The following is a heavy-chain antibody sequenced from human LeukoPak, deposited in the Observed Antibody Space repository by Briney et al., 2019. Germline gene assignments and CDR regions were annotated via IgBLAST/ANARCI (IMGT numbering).Heavy chain of an antibody. CDR2: IRSKAYGGTT. CDR1: GFAFGDYT. CDR3: SYDFWSGYYPSLDY. J-gene: IGHJ4*02. Sequence: PGGSLRLSCTASGFAFGDYTMSWVRQAPGKGLEWGGFIRSKAYGGTTEYAASVKGRFTISRDDSKSIAYLQMNSLKTEDTAVYYCSYDFWSGYYPSLDYWGQGTLVTVSS. D-gene: IGHD3-3*01. V-gene: IGHV3-49*04.